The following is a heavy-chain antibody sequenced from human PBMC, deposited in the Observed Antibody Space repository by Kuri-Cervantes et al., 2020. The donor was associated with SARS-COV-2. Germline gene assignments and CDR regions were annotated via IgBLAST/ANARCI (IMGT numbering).Heavy chain of an antibody. D-gene: IGHD4-11*01. V-gene: IGHV2-5*05. J-gene: IGHJ4*02. CDR1: GFSLSTSGVG. Sequence: SGPTLVKPTQTLTLTCTFSGFSLSTSGVGVGWIRQPPGKALEWLALIYWDEDKRYGPSLKSRLTITKDTSKNQVVLTMTNMDPVDTATYYCARIQATTVIADYWGQGTLVTVSS. CDR2: IYWDEDK. CDR3: ARIQATTVIADY.